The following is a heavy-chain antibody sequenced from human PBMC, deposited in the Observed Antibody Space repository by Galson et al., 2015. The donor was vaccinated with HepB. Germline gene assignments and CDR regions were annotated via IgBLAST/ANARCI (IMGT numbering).Heavy chain of an antibody. CDR1: GDSISSHY. V-gene: IGHV4-59*08. Sequence: ETLSLTCTVSGDSISSHYWNWIRQSPGKGLEWIGYIHNSGNTKYNPSLQRRVTISVDTSKNQFSLRLTSVTAADTAVYFCARQKGIRIPFDYWGQGTLVTVSS. J-gene: IGHJ4*02. D-gene: IGHD6-13*01. CDR3: ARQKGIRIPFDY. CDR2: IHNSGNT.